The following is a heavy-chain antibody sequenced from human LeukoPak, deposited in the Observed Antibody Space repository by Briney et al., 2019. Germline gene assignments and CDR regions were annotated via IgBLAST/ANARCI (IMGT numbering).Heavy chain of an antibody. Sequence: ASVKVSCKASGYTFTSYGISWVRQAPGQGLEWMGWINPNSGGTNYAQKFQGRVTMTRDTSISTAYMELSRLRSDDTAVYYCARDREPPGSSSRSYDYWGQGTLVTVSS. V-gene: IGHV1-2*02. CDR1: GYTFTSYG. D-gene: IGHD3-10*01. CDR3: ARDREPPGSSSRSYDY. CDR2: INPNSGGT. J-gene: IGHJ4*02.